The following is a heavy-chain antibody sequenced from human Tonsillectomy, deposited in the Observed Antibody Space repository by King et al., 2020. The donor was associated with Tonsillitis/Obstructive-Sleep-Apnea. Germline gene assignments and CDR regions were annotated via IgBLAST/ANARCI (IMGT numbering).Heavy chain of an antibody. CDR2: ISDDGNNK. V-gene: IGHV3-30*18. CDR1: GFTFSSFG. CDR3: AKEQAAWDAFDI. J-gene: IGHJ3*02. D-gene: IGHD6-25*01. Sequence: VQLVESGGGVVQPGRSLRLSCAASGFTFSSFGMHWVRQAPGKWLERVAVISDDGNNKDYADSVKGRLTISIDNSKNTLYLQMNSLRAEDTAIYYCAKEQAAWDAFDIWGQGTMVTVSS.